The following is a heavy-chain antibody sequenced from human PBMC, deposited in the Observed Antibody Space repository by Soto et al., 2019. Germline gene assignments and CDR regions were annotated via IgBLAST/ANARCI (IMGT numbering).Heavy chain of an antibody. V-gene: IGHV3-33*01. CDR1: GFTFSSYG. CDR2: IWYDGSNK. Sequence: QVQLVESGGGVVQPGRSLRLSCAASGFTFSSYGMHWVRQAPGKGLEWVAVIWYDGSNKYYADSVKGRFTISRDNSKNTLYLQMTSLRAEDTAVYYCARDMAGWFDPWGQGTLVTVSS. J-gene: IGHJ5*02. D-gene: IGHD3-10*01. CDR3: ARDMAGWFDP.